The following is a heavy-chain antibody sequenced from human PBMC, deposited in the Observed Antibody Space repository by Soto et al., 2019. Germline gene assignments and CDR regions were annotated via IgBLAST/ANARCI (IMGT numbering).Heavy chain of an antibody. J-gene: IGHJ5*01. CDR2: VFITGTT. D-gene: IGHD4-4*01. CDR1: GGSISNYY. V-gene: IGHV4-4*07. CDR3: ARQYSTSAGWFDS. Sequence: SETLSLTCTVSGGSISNYYWSWIRQPAGKGLEWIGSVFITGTTNYNPSLRTRVTMSVDTSKKQFPLRLRSVTAADTAVNYGARQYSTSAGWFDSWGQGTLVTVSS.